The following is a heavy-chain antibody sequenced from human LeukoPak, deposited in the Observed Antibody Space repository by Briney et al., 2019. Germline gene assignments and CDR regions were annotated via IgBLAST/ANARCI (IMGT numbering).Heavy chain of an antibody. CDR1: GYTFTSYG. J-gene: IGHJ4*02. CDR3: ARVVRYYYDSSGNYYYFDY. Sequence: ASVKVSCKASGYTFTSYGISWVRQAPGQGLEWMGWISAYNGNTNYAQKLQGRVTMTTDTSTSTAYMELRSLRSDDTAVYYCARVVRYYYDSSGNYYYFDYWGQGTLVTVSS. CDR2: ISAYNGNT. D-gene: IGHD3-22*01. V-gene: IGHV1-18*01.